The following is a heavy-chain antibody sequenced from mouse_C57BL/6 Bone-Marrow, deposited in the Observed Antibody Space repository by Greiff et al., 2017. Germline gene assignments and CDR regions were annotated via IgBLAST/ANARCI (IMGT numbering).Heavy chain of an antibody. CDR2: ISSGSSTI. V-gene: IGHV5-17*01. CDR3: ASSYYGMDY. CDR1: GFTFSDYG. Sequence: EVKLMESGGGLVKPGGSLKLSCAASGFTFSDYGMNWVRQAPEKGLEWVAYISSGSSTIYYADTVKGRFTISRDNAKNTLFLQMTSLRTEDTAMYYCASSYYGMDYWGQGTSVTGSS. J-gene: IGHJ4*01.